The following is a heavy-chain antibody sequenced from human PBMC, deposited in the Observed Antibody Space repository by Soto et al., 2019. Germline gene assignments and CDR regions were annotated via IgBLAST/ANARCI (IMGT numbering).Heavy chain of an antibody. CDR3: TRAGYAKGLGY. D-gene: IGHD5-18*01. J-gene: IGHJ4*02. V-gene: IGHV3-72*01. CDR2: SRNKGNSYIT. CDR1: GFILSDHD. Sequence: HLGGSLRLSCAVSGFILSDHDMDWVRQAPGKGLEWLGRSRNKGNSYITEYAASVKGRFFISRDDSKNSLYLQMSSLKTEDTAVYYRTRAGYAKGLGYWGQGTLVTVSS.